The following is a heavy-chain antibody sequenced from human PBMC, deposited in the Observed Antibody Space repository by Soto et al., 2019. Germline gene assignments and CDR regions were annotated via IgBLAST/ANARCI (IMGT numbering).Heavy chain of an antibody. CDR1: GFTFSSYW. D-gene: IGHD3-9*01. CDR3: ASGRGYDILTGYYPYFDY. V-gene: IGHV3-9*01. CDR2: ISWNSGSI. Sequence: GGSLRLSCAASGFTFSSYWMSWVRQAPGKGLEWVSGISWNSGSIGYADSVKGRFTISRDNAKKSLYLRMNSLRAEDTALYYCASGRGYDILTGYYPYFDYWGQGTLVTVSS. J-gene: IGHJ4*02.